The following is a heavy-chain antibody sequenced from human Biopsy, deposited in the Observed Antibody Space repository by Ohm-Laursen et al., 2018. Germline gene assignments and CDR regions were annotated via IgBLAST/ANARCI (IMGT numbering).Heavy chain of an antibody. CDR3: ARHPTGFWFDP. J-gene: IGHJ5*02. CDR2: IFYSGIT. CDR1: GGSVSSNVAY. V-gene: IGHV4-39*01. Sequence: GTLSLTCTVSGGSVSSNVAYWAWIRQPPGKGLESIGSIFYSGITYYNPSLQSRVTMSVDTSKNQFSLNLTSVTAADTAVYYRARHPTGFWFDPWGQGTLVIVSS.